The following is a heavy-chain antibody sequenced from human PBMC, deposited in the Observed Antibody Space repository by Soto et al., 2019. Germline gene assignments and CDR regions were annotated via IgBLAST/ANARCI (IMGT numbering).Heavy chain of an antibody. CDR2: TYYRSKWYN. Sequence: SQTLSLTCAISGDSVSSNSAAWNWIRQSPSRGLEWLGRTYYRSKWYNDYAVSVKSRITINPDTSKNQFSMTLNSVTPEDKAVYYCAIDSANWTPLDAFDIWGQGTMVTVSS. V-gene: IGHV6-1*01. CDR1: GDSVSSNSAA. J-gene: IGHJ3*02. CDR3: AIDSANWTPLDAFDI. D-gene: IGHD1-20*01.